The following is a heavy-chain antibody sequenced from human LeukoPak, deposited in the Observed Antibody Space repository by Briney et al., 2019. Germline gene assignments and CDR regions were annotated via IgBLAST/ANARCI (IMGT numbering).Heavy chain of an antibody. CDR1: GFTVSSNY. V-gene: IGHV4-39*01. D-gene: IGHD3-10*01. Sequence: PGGSLRLSCAASGFTVSSNYMSWIRQPPGKGLEWIGSIYYSGSTYYNPSLKSRVTISVDTSKNQFSLKLSSVTAADTAVYYCARGWDVVRGVITWFDPWGQGTLVTVSS. CDR2: IYYSGST. J-gene: IGHJ5*02. CDR3: ARGWDVVRGVITWFDP.